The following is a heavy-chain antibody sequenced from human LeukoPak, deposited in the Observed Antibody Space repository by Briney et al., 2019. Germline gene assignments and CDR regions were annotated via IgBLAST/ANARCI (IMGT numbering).Heavy chain of an antibody. J-gene: IGHJ3*02. CDR2: ISHIGRT. CDR3: ARDLVTVTKGFNI. D-gene: IGHD4-17*01. Sequence: PSETLSLTCAVSGDSFSSHYWTWIRQSPGTGLEWIGYISHIGRTNYNPSLKSRVTISIDTSKNQFSLKLRSVTAADTAVYYCARDLVTVTKGFNIWGQGTMVSVSS. CDR1: GDSFSSHY. V-gene: IGHV4-59*11.